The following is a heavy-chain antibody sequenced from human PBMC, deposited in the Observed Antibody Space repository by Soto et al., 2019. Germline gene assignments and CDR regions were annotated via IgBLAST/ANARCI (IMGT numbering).Heavy chain of an antibody. J-gene: IGHJ4*02. CDR3: ARDVAPAAIPLPVDY. V-gene: IGHV1-18*01. D-gene: IGHD2-2*01. CDR1: GYPFISYG. Sequence: QVQLVQSGAELRKPGASVKVSCKASGYPFISYGFSWVRQAPGQGLEWLGWISAYNGDTQYEQKFQGRITMTTDTSTSTAYMELRSLKSDDAAVYYFARDVAPAAIPLPVDYLGQGTLVTVSS. CDR2: ISAYNGDT.